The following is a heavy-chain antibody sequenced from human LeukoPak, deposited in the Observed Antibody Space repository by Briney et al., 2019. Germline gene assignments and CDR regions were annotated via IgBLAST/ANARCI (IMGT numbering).Heavy chain of an antibody. Sequence: SETLSLTCTVFGGSISSYYWSWIRQPAGKGLEWIGRIYTSGSTNYNPSPKSRVTMSVDTSKNQFSLKLSSVTAADTAVYYCARESYYDFWSGMEYYYMDVWGKGTTVTVSS. CDR3: ARESYYDFWSGMEYYYMDV. V-gene: IGHV4-4*07. J-gene: IGHJ6*03. CDR2: IYTSGST. D-gene: IGHD3-3*01. CDR1: GGSISSYY.